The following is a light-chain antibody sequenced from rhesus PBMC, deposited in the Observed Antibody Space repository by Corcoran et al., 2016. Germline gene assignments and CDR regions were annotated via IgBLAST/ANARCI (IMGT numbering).Light chain of an antibody. Sequence: DIQMSQSPSSLSASVGDRVTITCRASQGISSYLNWYQQKPGKAPKLLIYYANSLASGVPSRFSGSGSGTDFPLTISSLQPEGFATYYCQQGNSNPWTFGQGTKVEIK. CDR3: QQGNSNPWT. V-gene: IGKV1-32*02. J-gene: IGKJ1*01. CDR1: QGISSY. CDR2: YAN.